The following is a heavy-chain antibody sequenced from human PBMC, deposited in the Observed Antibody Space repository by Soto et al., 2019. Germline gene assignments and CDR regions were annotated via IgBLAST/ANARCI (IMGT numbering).Heavy chain of an antibody. J-gene: IGHJ6*02. V-gene: IGHV1-18*04. Sequence: QVVLEQSGGEVKKPGASVKVSCKASGYTFSGYSITWVRQAPGQGLEWMGRISVYNGNTNYARTLRGRLTLTTDTSTSTAYMELRSLTSDDTAVYYCARDVFCGGAPACPDMDVWGQGTTVTVSS. D-gene: IGHD2-21*01. CDR3: ARDVFCGGAPACPDMDV. CDR2: ISVYNGNT. CDR1: GYTFSGYS.